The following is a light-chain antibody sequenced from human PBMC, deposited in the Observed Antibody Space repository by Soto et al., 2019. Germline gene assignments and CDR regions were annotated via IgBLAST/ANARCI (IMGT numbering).Light chain of an antibody. Sequence: QSVLTQPPSVSAAPGQKVIISCSGSSSNIGNNYVSWYQRHPGTAPKLLIYDNNRRPSGIPDRFSGSKSGTSATLGITGLQTGDEADYYCGTWDSSLSAYVFGTGTKLTVL. V-gene: IGLV1-51*01. CDR2: DNN. CDR3: GTWDSSLSAYV. J-gene: IGLJ1*01. CDR1: SSNIGNNY.